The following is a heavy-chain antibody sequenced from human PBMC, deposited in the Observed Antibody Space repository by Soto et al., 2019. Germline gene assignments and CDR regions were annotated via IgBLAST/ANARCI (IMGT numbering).Heavy chain of an antibody. Sequence: EVQLLESGGGLVQPGGSLRLSCAASGFTFGNYAMIWVRQAPGKGLEWVSTISGGGDGTYYADSVRGRFTISRENSRNTVYLQMNSLSAEDTALYYCAKKGLGSLATYCSTGDCHYAFDIWGQGTMVTVSS. V-gene: IGHV3-23*01. CDR3: AKKGLGSLATYCSTGDCHYAFDI. CDR1: GFTFGNYA. D-gene: IGHD2-15*01. J-gene: IGHJ3*02. CDR2: ISGGGDGT.